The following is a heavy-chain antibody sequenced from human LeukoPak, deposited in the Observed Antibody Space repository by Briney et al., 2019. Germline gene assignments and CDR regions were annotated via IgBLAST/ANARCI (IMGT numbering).Heavy chain of an antibody. CDR3: ARRAGAYSHPYDY. CDR1: GFTVSSDS. Sequence: GGSLRLSCTVSGFTVSSDSMSWVRQAPGKGLEWVSAISGSGGSTYYADSVKGRFTISRDNSKNTLYLQMNSLRAEDTAVYYCARRAGAYSHPYDYWGQGTLVTVSS. J-gene: IGHJ4*02. CDR2: ISGSGGST. D-gene: IGHD4/OR15-4a*01. V-gene: IGHV3-23*01.